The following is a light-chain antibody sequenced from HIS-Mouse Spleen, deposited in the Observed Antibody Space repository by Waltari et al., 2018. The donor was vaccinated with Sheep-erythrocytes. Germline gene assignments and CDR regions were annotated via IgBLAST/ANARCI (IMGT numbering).Light chain of an antibody. CDR1: QSLVHSDGNTY. CDR2: KVS. J-gene: IGKJ2*01. CDR3: MQGDT. Sequence: DVVMTQSPLSLPVTLGQPASISCRSSQSLVHSDGNTYLNWCQQRPGQSPRRLIYKVSNRDSGVPDRFSGSGSGTDFTLKISRVEAEDVGVYYCMQGDTFGQGTKLEIK. V-gene: IGKV2-30*02.